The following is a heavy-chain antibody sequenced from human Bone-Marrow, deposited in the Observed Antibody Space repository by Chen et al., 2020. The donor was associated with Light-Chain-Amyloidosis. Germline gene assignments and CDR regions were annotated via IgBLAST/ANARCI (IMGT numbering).Heavy chain of an antibody. D-gene: IGHD5-12*01. J-gene: IGHJ4*02. CDR2: IHPDYSDA. CDR1: GYTFPNYW. CDR3: ARRRDGYNFDY. Sequence: EVQLEQSGPEVKKPGESLKISCKGSGYTFPNYWIGWVRQMPGKGLEWMGVIHPDYSDARYRPSFEGQVTISADKSITTAYLQWRSLKASDTAMYYCARRRDGYNFDYWGQGTLVTVSS. V-gene: IGHV5-51*01.